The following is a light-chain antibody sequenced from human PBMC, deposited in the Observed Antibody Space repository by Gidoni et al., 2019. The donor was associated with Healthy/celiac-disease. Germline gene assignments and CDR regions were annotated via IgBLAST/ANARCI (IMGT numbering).Light chain of an antibody. Sequence: DIQLTQSPSSLSASVGDRVTITCQASQDISNYLNWYQQKPGKAPKLLIYDASNLETGVPSRFSGSGSGTDFTFTISSLKPEDIATYYCQQYDNLPLTFGGGTKVESK. CDR2: DAS. V-gene: IGKV1-33*01. CDR3: QQYDNLPLT. CDR1: QDISNY. J-gene: IGKJ4*01.